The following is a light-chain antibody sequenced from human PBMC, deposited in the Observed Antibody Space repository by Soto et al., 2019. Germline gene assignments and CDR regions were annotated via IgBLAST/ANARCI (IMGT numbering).Light chain of an antibody. CDR3: QQHNNWPRT. V-gene: IGKV3D-15*01. J-gene: IGKJ4*01. CDR2: GVS. CDR1: QSADSN. Sequence: EIVMTQSPATLSVSAGDRATLSCRASQSADSNLAWYQQKPGQAPRLLMYGVSTMATGIPARFSGSGSGTEFTLTISSLQSEDAAVYYCQQHNNWPRTFGGGTKVDIK.